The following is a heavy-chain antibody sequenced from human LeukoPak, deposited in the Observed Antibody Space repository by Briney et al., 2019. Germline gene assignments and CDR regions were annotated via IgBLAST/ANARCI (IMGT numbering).Heavy chain of an antibody. CDR2: INPSSGDT. J-gene: IGHJ4*02. CDR1: GYTFTGYY. Sequence: ASVKVSCKASGYTFTGYYMHWVRQAPGQGLEWLGWINPSSGDTNYAQNFQGRVTMTGDTSINTAYMELSSLTSDDTAVYYCASAQMELATIGWGQGTLVTVSS. V-gene: IGHV1-2*02. D-gene: IGHD5-24*01. CDR3: ASAQMELATIG.